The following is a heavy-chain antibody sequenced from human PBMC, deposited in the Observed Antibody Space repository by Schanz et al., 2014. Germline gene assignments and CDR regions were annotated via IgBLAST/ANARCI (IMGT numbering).Heavy chain of an antibody. CDR3: ARARFTGYYMDV. CDR1: GGSISSFY. Sequence: QVQLQESGPGLVKPSETLSLTCTVSGGSISSFYWSWIRQPPGKGLEWIANIYYSGSTDYNPSLKSRVTMSVDTSKNQFSLKLSSVTAADTAVYYCARARFTGYYMDVWGQGTAVTVSS. J-gene: IGHJ6*02. D-gene: IGHD3-9*01. CDR2: IYYSGST. V-gene: IGHV4-59*01.